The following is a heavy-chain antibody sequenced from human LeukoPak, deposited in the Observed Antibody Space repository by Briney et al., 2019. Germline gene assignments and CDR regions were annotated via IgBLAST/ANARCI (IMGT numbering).Heavy chain of an antibody. CDR3: ASLDLLGSWFDP. V-gene: IGHV4-59*01. CDR2: VYYSGST. D-gene: IGHD3-16*01. CDR1: GGSISSYY. Sequence: SETLSLTCTVSGGSISSYYWSWIRQPPGKGLEWIGYVYYSGSTNYNPSLKSRVTISVDTSKNQFSLKLSSVTAADTAVYYCASLDLLGSWFDPWGQGTLVTVSS. J-gene: IGHJ5*02.